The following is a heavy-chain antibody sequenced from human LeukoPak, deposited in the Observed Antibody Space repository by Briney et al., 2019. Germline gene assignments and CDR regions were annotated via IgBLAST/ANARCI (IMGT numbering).Heavy chain of an antibody. V-gene: IGHV4-4*02. D-gene: IGHD3-9*01. CDR2: IYHSGST. CDR1: GGSISSSNW. J-gene: IGHJ4*02. CDR3: ATELRYFDWLSNDRR. Sequence: PSETLSLTCAVSGGSISSSNWWSLVRQPPGKGLEWIGEIYHSGSTNYNPSLKSRVTISVDKSKNQFSLKLSSVTAADTAVYYCATELRYFDWLSNDRRWGQGTLVTVSS.